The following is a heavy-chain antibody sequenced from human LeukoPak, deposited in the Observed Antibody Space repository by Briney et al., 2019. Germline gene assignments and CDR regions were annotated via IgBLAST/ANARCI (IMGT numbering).Heavy chain of an antibody. CDR3: ATQSVEMAANEGWFDP. D-gene: IGHD5-24*01. J-gene: IGHJ5*02. V-gene: IGHV1-69*13. CDR2: IIPIFGTA. Sequence: ASVKVSCKASGGTFSSYAISWVRQAPGQGLEWMGGIIPIFGTANYAQKFQGRVTITADESTSTAYMGLSSLRSEDTAVYYCATQSVEMAANEGWFDPWGQGTLVTVSS. CDR1: GGTFSSYA.